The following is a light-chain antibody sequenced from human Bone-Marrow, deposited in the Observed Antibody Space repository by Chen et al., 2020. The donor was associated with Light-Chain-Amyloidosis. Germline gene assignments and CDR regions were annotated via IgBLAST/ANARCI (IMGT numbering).Light chain of an antibody. Sequence: EIVLTQSPATLSLSPGERATLSCRASQSVSNNLGWYQQKPGQAPRLLIYDADSRATGTPARFSGNGSETDFTLTVSSLEPEDFAVYYCQQRNNWPITFGQWTRLEFK. J-gene: IGKJ5*01. V-gene: IGKV3-11*01. CDR3: QQRNNWPIT. CDR1: QSVSNN. CDR2: DAD.